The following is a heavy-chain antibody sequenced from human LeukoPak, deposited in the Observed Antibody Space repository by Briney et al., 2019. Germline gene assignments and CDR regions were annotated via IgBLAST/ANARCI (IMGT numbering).Heavy chain of an antibody. Sequence: GGSLRLSCAASGFSFSSYAMSWVRQAPGKGLEWVSTISSSGGSTYYADSVEGRFTISRDNSKSTLYLQMNSLRAEDTAVYYCAKATFASSWNLYFDYWGQGTLVTVSS. CDR2: ISSSGGST. CDR1: GFSFSSYA. V-gene: IGHV3-23*01. CDR3: AKATFASSWNLYFDY. D-gene: IGHD6-13*01. J-gene: IGHJ4*02.